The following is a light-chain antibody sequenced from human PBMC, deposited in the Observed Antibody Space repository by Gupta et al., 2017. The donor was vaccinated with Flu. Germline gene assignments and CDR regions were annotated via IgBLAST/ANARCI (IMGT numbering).Light chain of an antibody. Sequence: SVLAPPPSSSATPGQRVTISCSGSSSNIGSNNVNWYQQVPGTAPKLLIYVNRQRPSGVPDRVSGSKSGTAASVAMGGIQAEDEADYYWEAGDDSRNGHYVFGTGTKVTAL. J-gene: IGLJ1*01. CDR3: EAGDDSRNGHYV. CDR1: SSNIGSNN. CDR2: VNR. V-gene: IGLV1-44*01.